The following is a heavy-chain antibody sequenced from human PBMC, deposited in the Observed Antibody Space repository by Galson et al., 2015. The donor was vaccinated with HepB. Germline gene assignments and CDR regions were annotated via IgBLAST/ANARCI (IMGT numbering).Heavy chain of an antibody. Sequence: LRLSCAASGFTFSSYGMHWVRQAPGKGLEWVAVIWYDGSHKYYADSVKGRFTISRDNSKNTLYLQMNSLRAEDTAVYYCARARIAVAGFDYWGQGTLVTVSS. V-gene: IGHV3-33*01. D-gene: IGHD6-19*01. CDR1: GFTFSSYG. CDR3: ARARIAVAGFDY. CDR2: IWYDGSHK. J-gene: IGHJ4*02.